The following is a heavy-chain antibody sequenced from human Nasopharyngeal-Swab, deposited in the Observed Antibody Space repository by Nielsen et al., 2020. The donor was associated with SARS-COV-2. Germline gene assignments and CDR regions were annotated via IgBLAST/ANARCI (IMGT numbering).Heavy chain of an antibody. D-gene: IGHD4-11*01. CDR3: TRGGTTVTPGYYYYGMDV. V-gene: IGHV3-49*03. Sequence: GSLRLSRTASGFTFGDYAMSWFRQAPGKGLEWVGFIRSKAYGGTTEYAASVKGRFTISRDDSKSIAYLQMNSLKTEDTAVYYCTRGGTTVTPGYYYYGMDVWGQGTTVTVSS. J-gene: IGHJ6*02. CDR1: GFTFGDYA. CDR2: IRSKAYGGTT.